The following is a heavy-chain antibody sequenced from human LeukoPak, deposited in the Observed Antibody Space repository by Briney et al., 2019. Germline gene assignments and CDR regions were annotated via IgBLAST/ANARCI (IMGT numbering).Heavy chain of an antibody. CDR3: ARGGVPGGFYGSFDY. V-gene: IGHV4-59*01. CDR2: IYYSGST. CDR1: GGSISTYY. Sequence: KPSETLSPTCTVSGGSISTYYWSWMRQPPGRGLEWIGYIYYSGSTNYNPSLQSRVTISVDTSKNQFSLKLNSVTAADTAVYYCARGGVPGGFYGSFDYWGQGTLVSVSS. J-gene: IGHJ4*02. D-gene: IGHD3-3*01.